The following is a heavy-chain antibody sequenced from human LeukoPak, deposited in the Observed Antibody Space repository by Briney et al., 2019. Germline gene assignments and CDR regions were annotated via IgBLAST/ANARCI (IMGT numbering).Heavy chain of an antibody. CDR1: GGSISSSNW. D-gene: IGHD5-18*01. V-gene: IGHV4-4*02. CDR3: AREYSYGYFDY. CDR2: IYYSGST. J-gene: IGHJ4*02. Sequence: PSETLSLTCAVSGGSISSSNWWSWVRQPPGKGLEWIGYIYYSGSTNYNPSLKSRATISVDTSKNHFSLKLSSVTAADTAMYYCAREYSYGYFDYWGQGTLVTVSS.